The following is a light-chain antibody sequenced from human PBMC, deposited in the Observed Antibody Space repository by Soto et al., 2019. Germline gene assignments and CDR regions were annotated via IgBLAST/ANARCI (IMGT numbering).Light chain of an antibody. CDR3: SSFAGSNNFPYV. Sequence: QSALTQPPSASGSPGQSVTISCTGTSSDVGAYDYVSWYQQHPGKAPKLMIYEINKRPSGVPDRFSGCKSGNTASLTVSGLQAEDEADYYCSSFAGSNNFPYVFGTGTKVTVL. CDR2: EIN. CDR1: SSDVGAYDY. J-gene: IGLJ1*01. V-gene: IGLV2-8*01.